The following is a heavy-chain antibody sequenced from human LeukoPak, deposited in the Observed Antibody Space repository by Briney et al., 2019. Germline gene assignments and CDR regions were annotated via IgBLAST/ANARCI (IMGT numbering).Heavy chain of an antibody. V-gene: IGHV4-4*07. CDR2: IYTSGST. J-gene: IGHJ3*02. D-gene: IGHD2-2*01. Sequence: PSETLSLTCTVSGGSISSYYWSWIRQPAGKGLEWIGRIYTSGSTNYNPSLKSRVTMSVDTSKNQFSLKLSSVTAADTAVYYCARATLYQRLGPLDAFDIWGQGTMVTVSS. CDR1: GGSISSYY. CDR3: ARATLYQRLGPLDAFDI.